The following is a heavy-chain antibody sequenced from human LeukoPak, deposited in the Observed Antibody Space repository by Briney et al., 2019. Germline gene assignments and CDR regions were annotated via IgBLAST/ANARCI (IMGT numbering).Heavy chain of an antibody. CDR3: ARHDYYGSLNWFDP. Sequence: SQTLSLTCTVSGGSLNSPNYYWGWIRQPPGKGLEWIGTIYYSGTTYYNPSLKSRLTISVDTSKNQFSLKLTSVTAADTAVYYCARHDYYGSLNWFDPWGQGTLITVSS. V-gene: IGHV4-39*01. CDR1: GGSLNSPNYY. CDR2: IYYSGTT. D-gene: IGHD3-10*01. J-gene: IGHJ5*02.